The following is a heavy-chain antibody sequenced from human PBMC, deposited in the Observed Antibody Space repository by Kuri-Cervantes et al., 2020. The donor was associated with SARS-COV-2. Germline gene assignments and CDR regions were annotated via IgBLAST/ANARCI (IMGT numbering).Heavy chain of an antibody. D-gene: IGHD3-16*01. CDR3: ARDMRSAELAFDL. V-gene: IGHV4-30-2*01. CDR1: GGSISSPTYY. Sequence: SETLSLTCTVSGGSISSPTYYWSWIRQPAGKGLEWIGYIYHSGSTYYNPSLKSRVTISVDRSKNQFSLKLSSVTAADTAVYYCARDMRSAELAFDLWGRGTLVTVSS. CDR2: IYHSGST. J-gene: IGHJ2*01.